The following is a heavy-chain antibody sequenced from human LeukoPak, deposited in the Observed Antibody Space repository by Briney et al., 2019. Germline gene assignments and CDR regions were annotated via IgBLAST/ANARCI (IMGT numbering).Heavy chain of an antibody. V-gene: IGHV4-34*01. CDR1: GGSFSGYY. Sequence: SETLSLTCAVYGGSFSGYYWNWIRQPPGKGLEWIGEINHSGSTNYNPSLKSRVTISVDTSKNQFSLKLSSVTAADMAVYYCAARVGSTYYYDSSGYYPGDNWFDPWGQGTLVTVSS. J-gene: IGHJ5*02. CDR2: INHSGST. CDR3: AARVGSTYYYDSSGYYPGDNWFDP. D-gene: IGHD3-22*01.